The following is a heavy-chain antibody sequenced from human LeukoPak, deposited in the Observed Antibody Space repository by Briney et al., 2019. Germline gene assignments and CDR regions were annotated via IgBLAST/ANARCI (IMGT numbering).Heavy chain of an antibody. CDR3: ARDLPDCSSTSCFQGPIDY. CDR1: GFTFGSYS. J-gene: IGHJ4*02. D-gene: IGHD2-2*01. CDR2: IGVSSSLV. Sequence: GGSLRLSCVASGFTFGSYSLNWVRQAPGKGLEWVSYIGVSSSLVRYADSVKGRFTISRDNAKNSLYLQMDSLRAEDTAMYYCARDLPDCSSTSCFQGPIDYWGQGTLVTVSS. V-gene: IGHV3-48*01.